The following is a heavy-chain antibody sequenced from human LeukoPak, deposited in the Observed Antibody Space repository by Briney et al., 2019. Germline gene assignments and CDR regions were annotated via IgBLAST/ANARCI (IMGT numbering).Heavy chain of an antibody. CDR1: GFTFIDYW. D-gene: IGHD6-13*01. J-gene: IGHJ4*01. CDR2: IRQDGGEK. V-gene: IGHV3-7*01. Sequence: GGSLRLSCAVSGFTFIDYWMNWVRQAPGKGLEWVASIRQDGGEKSYVDSVKGRFTISRDNTKSSLYLQINSLRAEDTAVYYCARDGTAAGLYFDLWGQGTLVTVSS. CDR3: ARDGTAAGLYFDL.